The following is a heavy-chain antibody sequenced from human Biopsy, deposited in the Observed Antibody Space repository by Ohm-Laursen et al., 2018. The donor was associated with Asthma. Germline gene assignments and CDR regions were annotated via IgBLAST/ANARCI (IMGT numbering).Heavy chain of an antibody. CDR2: ISVYSGNT. J-gene: IGHJ6*02. CDR1: GYTFNSAG. V-gene: IGHV1-18*01. Sequence: SVKVSCKTSGYTFNSAGITWVRQAPGQGLEWMGWISVYSGNTKVAQKLQDRVTMITDTSTSTAYMELRSLRSDDTAVYFCARAVDYSHYYGIDVWGQGTSVTVS. CDR3: ARAVDYSHYYGIDV. D-gene: IGHD3-10*01.